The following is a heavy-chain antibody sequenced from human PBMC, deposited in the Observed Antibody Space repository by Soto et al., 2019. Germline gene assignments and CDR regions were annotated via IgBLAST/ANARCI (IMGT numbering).Heavy chain of an antibody. D-gene: IGHD3-10*01. J-gene: IGHJ2*01. CDR3: AKDRKYYGSGYWYFDL. CDR2: ISGTGST. CDR1: GLTFTSYA. V-gene: IGHV3-23*01. Sequence: GGSLRLSCAASGLTFTSYAMSWVRQAPGKGLEWVSGISGTGSTNYADSVKGRFTVSRDNSQSTLFLQMNSLRAEDTAVYYCAKDRKYYGSGYWYFDLWGRGTLVTVSS.